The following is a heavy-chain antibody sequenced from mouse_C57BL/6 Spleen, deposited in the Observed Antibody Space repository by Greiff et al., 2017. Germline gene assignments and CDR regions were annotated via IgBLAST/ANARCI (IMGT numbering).Heavy chain of an antibody. CDR1: GYTFTDYY. J-gene: IGHJ2*01. CDR2: INPNNGGT. Sequence: QLQQSGPELVKPGASVKISCKASGYTFTDYYMNWVKQSHGKSLEWIGDINPNNGGTSYNQKFKGKATLTVDKSSSTAYMELRSLTSEDSAVYYCARVGSSYFDYWGQGTTLTVSS. V-gene: IGHV1-26*01. D-gene: IGHD1-1*01. CDR3: ARVGSSYFDY.